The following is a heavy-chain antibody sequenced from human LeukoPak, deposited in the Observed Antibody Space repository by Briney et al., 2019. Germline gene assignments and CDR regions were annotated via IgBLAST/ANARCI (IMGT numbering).Heavy chain of an antibody. V-gene: IGHV5-51*01. D-gene: IGHD6-13*01. CDR1: GYSFNNYW. J-gene: IGHJ4*02. Sequence: GESLKISWRGSGYSFNNYWNGWVRQMPGKGLEWMGIIYPGDSDTRYSPSFQGQVTISADKSISTAYLQWSSLKASDTAMYYCARRSSSWYGNFDYWGQGTLVTVSS. CDR2: IYPGDSDT. CDR3: ARRSSSWYGNFDY.